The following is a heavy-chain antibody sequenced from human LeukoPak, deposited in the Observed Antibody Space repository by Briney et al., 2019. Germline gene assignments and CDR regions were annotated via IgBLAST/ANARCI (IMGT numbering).Heavy chain of an antibody. J-gene: IGHJ4*02. Sequence: GGSLRLSCVVSGIPFSDYYMNWIRLAPGKGLEWISYISASSSYTDYADSVKGRFTISRDNAKNTLYLQMNSLGVEDTAVYYCAAGTGADFWGQGTLVSVSS. CDR2: ISASSSYT. D-gene: IGHD1-26*01. CDR3: AAGTGADF. CDR1: GIPFSDYY. V-gene: IGHV3-11*03.